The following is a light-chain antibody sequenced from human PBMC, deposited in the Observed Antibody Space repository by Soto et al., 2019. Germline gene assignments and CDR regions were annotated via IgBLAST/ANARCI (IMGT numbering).Light chain of an antibody. Sequence: DIVLTQSPDSLAVSLGERATINCKSSQSVLYSSNNKNYLAWYQQKPGQPPKLLIYWASTRESGVPDRFSGSGSGTDFTLTISSLQAEDVPVYYCQQYYSPPLTFGGGTKVEIK. CDR1: QSVLYSSNNKNY. J-gene: IGKJ4*01. CDR3: QQYYSPPLT. V-gene: IGKV4-1*01. CDR2: WAS.